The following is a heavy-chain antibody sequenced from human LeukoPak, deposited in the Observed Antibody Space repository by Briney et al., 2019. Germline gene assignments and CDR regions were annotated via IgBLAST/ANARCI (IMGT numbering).Heavy chain of an antibody. J-gene: IGHJ5*02. V-gene: IGHV4-4*09. CDR1: GGSISSYY. CDR2: IYTSGST. CDR3: ARLVGWFDP. Sequence: SETLSLTCTVSGGSISSYYWSWIRQPPGKGLEWIGYIYTSGSTNYNPSLKSRVTISVDTSKNQLSLKLSSVTAADTAAYYCARLVGWFDPWGQGTLVTVSS.